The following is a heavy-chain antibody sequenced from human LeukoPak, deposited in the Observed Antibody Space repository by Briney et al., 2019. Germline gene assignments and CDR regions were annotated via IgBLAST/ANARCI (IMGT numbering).Heavy chain of an antibody. D-gene: IGHD1-14*01. J-gene: IGHJ4*02. CDR3: ARLEASNRNYYFDY. CDR1: GGSISSSSYY. V-gene: IGHV4-39*01. CDR2: IYYSGST. Sequence: PSETLSLTCTVSGGSISSSSYYWGWIRQRPGKGLEWIGSIYYSGSTYYNPSLKSRVTISVDTSKNQFSLKLSSVTAADTAVYYCARLEASNRNYYFDYWGQGTLVTVSS.